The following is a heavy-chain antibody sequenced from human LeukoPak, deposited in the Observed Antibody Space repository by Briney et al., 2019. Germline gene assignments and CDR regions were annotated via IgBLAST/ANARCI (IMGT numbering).Heavy chain of an antibody. J-gene: IGHJ4*02. CDR2: INHSGST. Sequence: PSETLSLTCAVYGGSFSGYYWSWIRQPPGKGLEWIGEINHSGSTNYNPSLKSRVTISVDTSKNQFSLKLSSVTAADTAVYYCARRRGILWFGELGVRGVFDYWGQGTLVTVSS. V-gene: IGHV4-34*01. CDR3: ARRRGILWFGELGVRGVFDY. D-gene: IGHD3-10*01. CDR1: GGSFSGYY.